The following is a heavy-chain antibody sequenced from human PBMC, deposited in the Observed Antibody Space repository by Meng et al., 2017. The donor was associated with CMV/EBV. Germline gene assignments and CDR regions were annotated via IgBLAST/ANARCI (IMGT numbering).Heavy chain of an antibody. CDR1: GFTFSSYG. CDR2: IRYDGSNK. J-gene: IGHJ6*02. V-gene: IGHV3-30*02. D-gene: IGHD6-6*01. Sequence: GESLKISCAASGFTFSSYGMHWVRQAPGKGLEWVAFIRYDGSNKYYADSVKGRFTISRDNSKNTLYLQMNSLRAEDTAVYYCAGGRSIAALYYYYGMDVWGQGTTVTVSS. CDR3: AGGRSIAALYYYYGMDV.